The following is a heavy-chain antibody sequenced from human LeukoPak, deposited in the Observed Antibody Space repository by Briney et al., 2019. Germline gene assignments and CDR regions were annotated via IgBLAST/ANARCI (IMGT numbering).Heavy chain of an antibody. J-gene: IGHJ6*02. V-gene: IGHV3-30*18. Sequence: GRSLRLSCAASGFTFSSCGMHWVRQAPGKGLEWVTVISYDGSNKYYADSVKGRFTISRDNSKNTVYLQMNSLRPEDTAVYYCAKDSGGSGSDYQFYYYFGIDVWGQGTTVTVSS. CDR2: ISYDGSNK. CDR1: GFTFSSCG. D-gene: IGHD3-10*01. CDR3: AKDSGGSGSDYQFYYYFGIDV.